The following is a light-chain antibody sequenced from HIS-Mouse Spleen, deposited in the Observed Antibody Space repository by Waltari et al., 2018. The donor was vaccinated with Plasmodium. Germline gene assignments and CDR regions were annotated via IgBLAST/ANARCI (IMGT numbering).Light chain of an antibody. CDR2: KDS. CDR1: PLPTQY. CDR3: QSADSSGTPNCQSADSSGTPNWV. Sequence: SYELTQPPSVSVSPGQTARIPCSGDPLPTQYAYWYTQTPAQAPVPVKYKDSERPSGIPERFSGSSSGTTVTLTISGVQAEDEADYYCQSADSSGTPNCQSADSSGTPNWVFGGGTKLTVL. J-gene: IGLJ3*02. V-gene: IGLV3-25*03.